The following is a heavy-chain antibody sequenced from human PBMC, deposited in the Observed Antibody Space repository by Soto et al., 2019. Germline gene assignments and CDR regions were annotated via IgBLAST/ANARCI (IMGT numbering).Heavy chain of an antibody. CDR3: ATYFDSGF. V-gene: IGHV3-15*01. J-gene: IGHJ4*02. D-gene: IGHD3-9*01. CDR1: GFTFSNAW. CDR2: IKRKSDGETT. Sequence: EVQLVESGGGLVKPGGSLRLSCEASGFTFSNAWMTWVRQAPGKGLQWVGRIKRKSDGETTEYAEPVRGRFTISRDDSKDTLYPQMDTLKIEDTAVYFCATYFDSGFWGQGTLVTVSS.